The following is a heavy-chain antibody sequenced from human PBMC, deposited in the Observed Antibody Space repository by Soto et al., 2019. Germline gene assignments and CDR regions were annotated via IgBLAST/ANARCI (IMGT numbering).Heavy chain of an antibody. D-gene: IGHD6-25*01. CDR2: IYSGGST. V-gene: IGHV3-66*01. CDR1: GFTVSSNY. J-gene: IGHJ4*02. CDR3: ARGRGYAGYEYYFDY. Sequence: GGSLRLSCAASGFTVSSNYMSWVRQAPGKGLEWVSVIYSGGSTYYADSVKGRFTISRDNSKNTLYLQMNSLRAEDTAVYYCARGRGYAGYEYYFDYWGQGTLVTVSS.